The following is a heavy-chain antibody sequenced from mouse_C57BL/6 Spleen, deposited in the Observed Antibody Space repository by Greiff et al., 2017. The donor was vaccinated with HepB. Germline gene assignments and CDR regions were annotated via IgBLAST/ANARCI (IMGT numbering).Heavy chain of an antibody. D-gene: IGHD2-4*01. CDR3: ARDYAGVAWFAY. Sequence: VQLQQPGAELVKPGASVKLSCTASGYTFTSYWMHWVKQRPGRGLEWIGRIGPNSGGTKYNEKFKSKTTLTVDKPTSTAYMQLSSLTSEDSAAYYCARDYAGVAWFAYWGQGTLVTVSA. V-gene: IGHV1-72*01. J-gene: IGHJ3*01. CDR2: IGPNSGGT. CDR1: GYTFTSYW.